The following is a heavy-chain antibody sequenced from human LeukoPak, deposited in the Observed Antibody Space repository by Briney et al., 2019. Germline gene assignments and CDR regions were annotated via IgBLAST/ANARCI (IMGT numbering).Heavy chain of an antibody. J-gene: IGHJ4*02. V-gene: IGHV3-30*18. CDR2: ISYDGSNK. Sequence: GGSLRLSCAASGFTFSSCGMHWVRQAPGKGLEWLAVISYDGSNKYYADSVKGRFTISRDNSKNTLYLQMNSLRAEDTAVYYCAKSSKWLVLDYWGQGTLVTVSS. D-gene: IGHD6-19*01. CDR1: GFTFSSCG. CDR3: AKSSKWLVLDY.